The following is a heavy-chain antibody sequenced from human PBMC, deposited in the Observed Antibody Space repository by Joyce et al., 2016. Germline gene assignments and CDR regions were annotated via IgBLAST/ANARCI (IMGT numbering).Heavy chain of an antibody. CDR2: INPFFGAA. J-gene: IGHJ6*02. Sequence: QVLLVQSGAAVKRPGSSLRVSCKSSGGDFSNYTVNWVRPAPGQRLEWMGGINPFFGAAKYAGDCQGRVTLAADQSTRTAYLELSALTSADTAVYYCARGGTSSDHYFFYTLDVWGPGTTVIVSS. V-gene: IGHV1-69*12. D-gene: IGHD1-14*01. CDR3: ARGGTSSDHYFFYTLDV. CDR1: GGDFSNYT.